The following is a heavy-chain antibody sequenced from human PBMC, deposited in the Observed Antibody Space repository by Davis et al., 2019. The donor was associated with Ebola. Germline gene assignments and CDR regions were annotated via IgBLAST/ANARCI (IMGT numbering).Heavy chain of an antibody. CDR1: GFTFSNFG. D-gene: IGHD3-10*01. Sequence: GESLKISCAASGFTFSNFGMHWVRQVPGKGLEWVAVISYDGSNKKYEDSVKGRFTVSRDNSNNTLYLHMSSLRVEDTAVYYGAKTLIWDSHYYPFDFRGQGTLVTVSS. CDR2: ISYDGSNK. CDR3: AKTLIWDSHYYPFDF. J-gene: IGHJ4*02. V-gene: IGHV3-30*18.